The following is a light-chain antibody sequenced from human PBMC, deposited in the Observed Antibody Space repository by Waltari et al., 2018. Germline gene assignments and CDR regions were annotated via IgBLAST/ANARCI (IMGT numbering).Light chain of an antibody. CDR2: RNE. CDR3: AAWDDKLGGRWE. Sequence: QSVLTQPPSASGTPGQRVTISCSGRSSHIGSNVVNWYQQVPGPTPNPPIYRNEKRPPGGPDRFSGAKSGTSASLAISGLRSEDEADDYCAAWDDKLGGRWEFGGGTKLTVL. CDR1: SSHIGSNV. V-gene: IGLV1-47*01. J-gene: IGLJ2*01.